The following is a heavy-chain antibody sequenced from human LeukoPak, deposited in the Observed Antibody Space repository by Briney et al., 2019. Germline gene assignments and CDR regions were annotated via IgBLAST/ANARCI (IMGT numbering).Heavy chain of an antibody. CDR1: GGTFSSYA. V-gene: IGHV1-69*05. D-gene: IGHD3-16*01. CDR3: ARWGGEEAFDI. J-gene: IGHJ3*02. CDR2: IIPIFGTA. Sequence: SVKLSCKASGGTFSSYAISWVRQPPGQGLEWMGRIIPIFGTANYAHNFHGRVTTTTDESTSTAYIELSSPRSEDQAVYYCARWGGEEAFDIWGQGTMVTVSS.